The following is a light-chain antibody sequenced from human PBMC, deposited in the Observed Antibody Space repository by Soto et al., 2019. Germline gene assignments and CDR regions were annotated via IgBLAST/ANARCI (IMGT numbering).Light chain of an antibody. J-gene: IGKJ5*01. Sequence: DIQMTQSPASLSSSIPDSFIITCRASQDIGTYLNWYQHKPGKAPKHLIYAASSLQTGVPSRFTGSGSGTEFTLTIDSLQPEDFATYYCQQSYTTPRITFGQGTRLEIK. CDR1: QDIGTY. CDR3: QQSYTTPRIT. V-gene: IGKV1-39*01. CDR2: AAS.